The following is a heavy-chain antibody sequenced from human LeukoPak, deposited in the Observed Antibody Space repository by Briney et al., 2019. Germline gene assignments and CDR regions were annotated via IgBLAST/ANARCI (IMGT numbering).Heavy chain of an antibody. Sequence: GGSLRLSCAASGFTFSSYAMSWVRQAPGKGLEWVSAISGGGDSTFYADSVKGRFTISRDNSKNTLYLQMNSLRAEDTAVYYCARYRITIFGVVIRPFDYWGQGTLVTVSS. D-gene: IGHD3-3*01. CDR1: GFTFSSYA. V-gene: IGHV3-23*01. CDR3: ARYRITIFGVVIRPFDY. CDR2: ISGGGDST. J-gene: IGHJ4*02.